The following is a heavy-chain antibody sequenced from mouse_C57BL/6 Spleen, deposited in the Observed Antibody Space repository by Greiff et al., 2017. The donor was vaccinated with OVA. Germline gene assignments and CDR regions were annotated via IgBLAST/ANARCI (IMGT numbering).Heavy chain of an antibody. V-gene: IGHV7-3*01. CDR1: GFTFTDYY. CDR3: ARYYYGSSFAY. CDR2: IRNKANGNTT. Sequence: EVQRVDSGGGLVQPGGSLSLSCAASGFTFTDYYMSWVRQPPGKALEWLGFIRNKANGNTTEYSVSVKVRFTISRDNSQTILYLQMNALRAEDSATYYCARYYYGSSFAYWGQGTLVTVSA. D-gene: IGHD1-1*01. J-gene: IGHJ3*01.